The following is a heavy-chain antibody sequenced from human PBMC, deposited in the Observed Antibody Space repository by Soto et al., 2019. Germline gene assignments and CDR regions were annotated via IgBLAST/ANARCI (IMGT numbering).Heavy chain of an antibody. J-gene: IGHJ6*02. D-gene: IGHD3-22*01. V-gene: IGHV1-69*13. Sequence: SVKVSCKASGGTFSSYAISWVRQAPGQGLEWMGGIIPIFATANYAQKFQGRVTITADESTSTAYMELSSLRSEDTAVYYCARSEHIVVVWSYYYYGMDVWGQGTTVTVSS. CDR1: GGTFSSYA. CDR3: ARSEHIVVVWSYYYYGMDV. CDR2: IIPIFATA.